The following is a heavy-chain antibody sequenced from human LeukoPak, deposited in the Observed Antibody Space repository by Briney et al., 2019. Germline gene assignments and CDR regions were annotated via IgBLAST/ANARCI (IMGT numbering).Heavy chain of an antibody. CDR3: ATPTGYCSSTSCYLESTDYYGMDV. D-gene: IGHD2-2*01. Sequence: GGSLRLSCAASGFTVSSNYMSWVRQAPGKGLGWVSVIYSGGSTYYADSVKGRFTISRDNSKNTLYLQMNSLRAEDTAVYYCATPTGYCSSTSCYLESTDYYGMDVWGQGTTVTVSS. CDR1: GFTVSSNY. V-gene: IGHV3-53*01. CDR2: IYSGGST. J-gene: IGHJ6*02.